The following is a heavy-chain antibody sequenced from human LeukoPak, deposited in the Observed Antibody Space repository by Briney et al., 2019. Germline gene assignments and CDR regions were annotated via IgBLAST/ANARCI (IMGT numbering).Heavy chain of an antibody. J-gene: IGHJ5*02. CDR3: AEDQVDADYGDYALDP. V-gene: IGHV3-30*18. CDR1: GFTFSSYG. CDR2: ISYDGSNK. Sequence: TGGSLRLSCAASGFTFSSYGMHWVRQAPGKGLEWVAVISYDGSNKYYADSVKGRFTISRDNSKNTLYLQMNSLRAEDTAVYYCAEDQVDADYGDYALDPWGQGTLVTVSS. D-gene: IGHD4-17*01.